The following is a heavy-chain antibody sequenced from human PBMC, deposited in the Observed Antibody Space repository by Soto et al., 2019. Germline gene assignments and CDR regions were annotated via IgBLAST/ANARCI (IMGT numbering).Heavy chain of an antibody. CDR1: GGTFSAHT. CDR3: ARDSGSP. Sequence: SVKVSCKASGGTFSAHTITWLRQAPGQGPEWMGRILPVLNIANYAQKFQGRITITADKSTSTAFMELSSLRSEDTAVYYCARDSGSPWGPGTLVTVSS. CDR2: ILPVLNIA. J-gene: IGHJ5*02. V-gene: IGHV1-69*04. D-gene: IGHD3-10*01.